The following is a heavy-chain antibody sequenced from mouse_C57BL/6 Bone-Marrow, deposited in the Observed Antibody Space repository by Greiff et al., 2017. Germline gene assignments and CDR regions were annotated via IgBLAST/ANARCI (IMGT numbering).Heavy chain of an antibody. J-gene: IGHJ1*03. CDR3: ARLGPYWYFDV. CDR1: GYTFTDYN. CDR2: INPNNGGT. D-gene: IGHD4-1*01. Sequence: LVEPGASVKMSCKASGYTFTDYNMHWVKQSHGKSLEWIGYINPNNGGTSYNQKFKGKATLTVNKSSSTAYMELRSLTSEDSAVYYCARLGPYWYFDVWGTGTTVTVSS. V-gene: IGHV1-22*01.